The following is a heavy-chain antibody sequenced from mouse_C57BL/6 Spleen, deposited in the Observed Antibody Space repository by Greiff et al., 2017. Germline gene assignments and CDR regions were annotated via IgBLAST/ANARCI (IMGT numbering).Heavy chain of an antibody. Sequence: VQLQQSGAELVRPGTSVKVSCKASGYAFTNYLMEWVKQRPGQGLEWIGVINPGSGGTKYTEKFKGKATLTADKSSSTAYMQHSSLTSEDSAVYVCSSGGSDYDGSFAYWGQGTLVTVSA. D-gene: IGHD2-4*01. CDR1: GYAFTNYL. V-gene: IGHV1-54*01. CDR2: INPGSGGT. J-gene: IGHJ3*01. CDR3: SSGGSDYDGSFAY.